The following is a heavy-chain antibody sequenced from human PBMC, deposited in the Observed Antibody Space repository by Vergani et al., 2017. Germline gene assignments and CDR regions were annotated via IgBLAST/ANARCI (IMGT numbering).Heavy chain of an antibody. V-gene: IGHV3-53*01. D-gene: IGHD3-22*01. CDR2: IYSGGST. CDR1: GFTVSSNY. Sequence: EVQLVESGGGLIQPGGSLRLSCAASGFTVSSNYMSWVRQAPGKGLEWVSVIYSGGSTYYADSVKGRFTISRDNSKNTLYLQMNSLRAEDTAVYYCARDRSWDDSRIDAFDIWGQGTMVTVSS. J-gene: IGHJ3*02. CDR3: ARDRSWDDSRIDAFDI.